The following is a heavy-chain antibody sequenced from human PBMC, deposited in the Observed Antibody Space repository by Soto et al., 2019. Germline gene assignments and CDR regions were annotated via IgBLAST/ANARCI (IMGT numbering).Heavy chain of an antibody. J-gene: IGHJ6*02. CDR2: ISAYNGNT. CDR1: GYTFTSYG. Sequence: ASVKVSCKASGYTFTSYGISWVRQAPGQGLEWMGWISAYNGNTNYAQKLQGRVIMTTDTSTSTAYMELRSLRSDDTAVYYCARDRRFLEWLHSLYYYYGMDVWGQGTTVTVSS. D-gene: IGHD3-3*01. V-gene: IGHV1-18*01. CDR3: ARDRRFLEWLHSLYYYYGMDV.